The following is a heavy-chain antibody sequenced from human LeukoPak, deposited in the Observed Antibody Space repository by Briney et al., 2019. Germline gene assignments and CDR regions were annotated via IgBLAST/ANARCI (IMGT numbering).Heavy chain of an antibody. J-gene: IGHJ4*02. Sequence: GGSLRLSCAASGFTFSSYAMHWVREAPGKGLEWVAVISYDGSNKYYADSVKGRFTVSRDNSKNTLYLQMNSLRAEDTAVYYCARDADNVGDWLLNYFDYWGQGTLVTVSS. V-gene: IGHV3-30-3*01. CDR2: ISYDGSNK. D-gene: IGHD3/OR15-3a*01. CDR1: GFTFSSYA. CDR3: ARDADNVGDWLLNYFDY.